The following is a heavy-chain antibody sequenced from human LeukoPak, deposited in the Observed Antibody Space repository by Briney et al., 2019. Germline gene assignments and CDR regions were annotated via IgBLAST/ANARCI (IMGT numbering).Heavy chain of an antibody. CDR3: ARQVVVVAATGPFDY. Sequence: SETLSLTCAVYGGSFSGYYWSWIRQPPGEGLEWIGEVNHSGSTNYNPSLKSRVTISVDTSKNQFSLKLSSVTAADTAVYYCARQVVVVAATGPFDYWGQGTLVTVSS. CDR2: VNHSGST. J-gene: IGHJ4*02. V-gene: IGHV4-34*01. CDR1: GGSFSGYY. D-gene: IGHD2-15*01.